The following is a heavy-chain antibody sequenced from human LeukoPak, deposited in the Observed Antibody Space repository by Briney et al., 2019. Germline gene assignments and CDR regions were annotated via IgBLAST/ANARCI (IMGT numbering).Heavy chain of an antibody. CDR2: IKEDGSEK. CDR3: ARDPRGPTGYDHSGRDTFDY. D-gene: IGHD3-22*01. CDR1: GFTFSSYW. Sequence: GGSLRLSCAASGFTFSSYWMSWVRQAPGKGLEWVVNIKEDGSEKNYVDSVKGRFTISRDDAKNSLYLQMNSLRGDDTAIYYCARDPRGPTGYDHSGRDTFDYWGQGTLVTVSS. J-gene: IGHJ4*02. V-gene: IGHV3-7*01.